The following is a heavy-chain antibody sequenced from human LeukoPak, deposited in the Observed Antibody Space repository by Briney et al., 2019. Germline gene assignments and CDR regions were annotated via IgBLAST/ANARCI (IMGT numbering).Heavy chain of an antibody. V-gene: IGHV3-48*03. D-gene: IGHD3-16*02. CDR1: GFTFSSYE. Sequence: GGSLRLSCAASGFTFSSYEMNWVRQAPGKGLEWVSYISSTGSTKYYADSVKGRFTISRDNAENSLYLQMNSLRVEDTAIYYCARADYDYVWGSYRQYYFDYWGQGTLVTVSS. CDR3: ARADYDYVWGSYRQYYFDY. J-gene: IGHJ4*02. CDR2: ISSTGSTK.